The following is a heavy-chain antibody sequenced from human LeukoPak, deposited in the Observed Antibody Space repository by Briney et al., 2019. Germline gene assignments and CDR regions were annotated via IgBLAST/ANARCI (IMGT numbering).Heavy chain of an antibody. V-gene: IGHV3-7*03. CDR1: GVTFSNYY. D-gene: IGHD5-24*01. J-gene: IGHJ4*02. Sequence: GGSLRLSCTASGVTFSNYYMNWVRQAPGKGLEWVGYIKGDGSYTNYVASVKGRFTISRDNAKNSLYLQMNSLRTEDTAVYYCARDMGWIQHDYWGQGTLVTVSS. CDR3: ARDMGWIQHDY. CDR2: IKGDGSYT.